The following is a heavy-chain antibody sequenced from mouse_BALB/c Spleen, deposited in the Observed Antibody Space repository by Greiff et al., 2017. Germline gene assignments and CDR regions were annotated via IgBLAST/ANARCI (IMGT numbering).Heavy chain of an antibody. CDR2: IWGDGST. V-gene: IGHV2-6-7*01. J-gene: IGHJ1*01. D-gene: IGHD1-1*01. CDR3: ARAPRYGSSYYWYFDV. CDR1: GFSLTGYG. Sequence: VMLVESGPGLVAPSQSLSITCTVSGFSLTGYGVNWVRQPPGKGLEWLGMIWGDGSTDYNSALKSRLSISKDNSKSQVFLKMNSLQTDDTARYYCARAPRYGSSYYWYFDVWGAGTTVTVSS.